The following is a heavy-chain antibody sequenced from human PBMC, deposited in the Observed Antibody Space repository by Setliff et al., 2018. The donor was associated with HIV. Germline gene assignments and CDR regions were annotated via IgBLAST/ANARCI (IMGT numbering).Heavy chain of an antibody. Sequence: KVSCKASGYTFTPYGVNWVRQAPGQGLEWMGWINSYNGNTKFAQKFQGRVTMTTDTSTTTAFMELRSLKADDTGIYYCSRSGVPPYYYYGMDVWGQGTTVTVSS. J-gene: IGHJ6*02. CDR2: INSYNGNT. CDR3: SRSGVPPYYYYGMDV. D-gene: IGHD3-10*01. V-gene: IGHV1-18*04. CDR1: GYTFTPYG.